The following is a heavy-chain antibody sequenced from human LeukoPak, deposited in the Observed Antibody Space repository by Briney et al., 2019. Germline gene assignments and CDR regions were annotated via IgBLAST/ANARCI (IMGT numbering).Heavy chain of an antibody. CDR2: IYYSGST. CDR3: AREGSGWYGY. J-gene: IGHJ4*02. V-gene: IGHV4-31*03. CDR1: GGSISSGGYY. Sequence: SETLSLTCTVSGGSISSGGYYWSWIRQHPGKGLEWIGYIYYSGSTYYNPPLKSRVTISVDTSKNQFSLKLSSVTAADTAVYYCAREGSGWYGYWGQGTLVTVSS. D-gene: IGHD6-19*01.